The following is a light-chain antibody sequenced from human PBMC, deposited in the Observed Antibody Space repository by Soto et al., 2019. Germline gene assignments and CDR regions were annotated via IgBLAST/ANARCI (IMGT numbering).Light chain of an antibody. CDR3: HHYNDWPPKQYT. CDR1: QSVSSN. V-gene: IGKV3-15*01. CDR2: DAS. Sequence: EIVMTQSPATLSVSPGERATVSCRASQSVSSNLAWYQQKPGQAPRLLLYDASTRATGIPARFSGSGSGTEFPLTISSLQSEDFAVYYCHHYNDWPPKQYTFGQGTKLEIK. J-gene: IGKJ2*01.